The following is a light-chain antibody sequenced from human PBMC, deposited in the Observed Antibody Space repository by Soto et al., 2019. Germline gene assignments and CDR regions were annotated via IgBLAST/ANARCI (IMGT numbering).Light chain of an antibody. CDR1: QSISSW. CDR3: QNYKSALRIT. J-gene: IGKJ5*01. CDR2: DAP. V-gene: IGKV1-5*01. Sequence: DIQMTQSPSTLSASVGDRVTITCRASQSISSWLAWYQQKPGKAPKLLIYDAPSLESGVPSRFSGSGSGTDFTLTISSLQPEDVATYYCQNYKSALRITFGQGTRLEIK.